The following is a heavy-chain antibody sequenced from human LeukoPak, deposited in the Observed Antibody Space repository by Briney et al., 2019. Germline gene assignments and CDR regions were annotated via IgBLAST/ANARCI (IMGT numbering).Heavy chain of an antibody. CDR1: GLTFSAYA. V-gene: IGHV3-30*14. D-gene: IGHD5-18*01. Sequence: GGSLRLSCAASGLTFSAYAMHWLRQAPGKGLEWVAVISHDSKSEFYADSLKGRLTISRDYSKNTLYLQMNSLRAEDTAVYCCARVYSPYWGQGTLVTVSS. CDR2: ISHDSKSE. J-gene: IGHJ4*02. CDR3: ARVYSPY.